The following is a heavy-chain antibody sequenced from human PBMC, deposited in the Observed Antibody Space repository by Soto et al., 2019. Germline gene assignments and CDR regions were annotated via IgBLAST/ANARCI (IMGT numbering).Heavy chain of an antibody. V-gene: IGHV3-21*06. CDR2: ISSTTNYI. CDR1: GFTFTRYS. Sequence: EVQLVESGGGLVKPGGSLRLSCAASGFTFTRYSMNWVRQAPGKGLEWVSSISSTTNYIYYGDSMKGRFTISRDNAENSLSLAMNGLRAEDTAVYYCARESEDLTSNFDYWGQGTLVTVSS. J-gene: IGHJ4*02. CDR3: ARESEDLTSNFDY.